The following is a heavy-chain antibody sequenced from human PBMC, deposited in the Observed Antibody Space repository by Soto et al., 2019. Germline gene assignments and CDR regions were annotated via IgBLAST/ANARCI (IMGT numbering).Heavy chain of an antibody. Sequence: QVQLVQSGAEVKTPGSSVRVSCKTAGRTFLISAIAWVRQAPGQGLEWMGGIIPLLGTIHFAQNFQGRVSSPAERTTSTAYMNLSSLRTAHTAKDLCARGKAWEQPSNHDYLDYWGQGNQVIVSS. CDR2: IIPLLGTI. J-gene: IGHJ4*02. D-gene: IGHD1-26*01. CDR1: GRTFLISA. V-gene: IGHV1-69*01. CDR3: ARGKAWEQPSNHDYLDY.